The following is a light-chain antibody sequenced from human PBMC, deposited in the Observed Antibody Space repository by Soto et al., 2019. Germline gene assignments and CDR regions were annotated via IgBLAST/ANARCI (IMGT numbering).Light chain of an antibody. J-gene: IGKJ5*01. CDR1: QSVSSY. Sequence: EIVLTQSPATLSLSPGERATLSCRASQSVSSYLAWYQQKPGQAPRLLIYDASNRATGIPARFSGSGSGTDFTPTIRSLEPQDFAVYYCQQYGSSPPITFGQGTRLEIK. CDR3: QQYGSSPPIT. CDR2: DAS. V-gene: IGKV3-11*01.